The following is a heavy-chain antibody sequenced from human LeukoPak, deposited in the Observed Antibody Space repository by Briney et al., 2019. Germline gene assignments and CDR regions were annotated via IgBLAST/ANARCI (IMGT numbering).Heavy chain of an antibody. CDR3: ARLLGHAY. CDR2: IHYSGVT. Sequence: SETLSLTCTVSGDSMNRGSYFWGWIRQPPGKGLEWIGGIHYSGVTYYNPSLKSRVTTSKDTSKSQFSLKLTSVTAAGTAVYYCARLLGHAYWGQGILVAVSS. V-gene: IGHV4-39*01. CDR1: GDSMNRGSYF. D-gene: IGHD2-8*02. J-gene: IGHJ4*02.